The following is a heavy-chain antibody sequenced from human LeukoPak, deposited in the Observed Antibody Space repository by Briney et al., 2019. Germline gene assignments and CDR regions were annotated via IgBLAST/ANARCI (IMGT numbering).Heavy chain of an antibody. Sequence: GGSLRLSCAASGFTFSTYWMHWVRQVPGKGLVWVSRINSDGNIITYADSVKGRFTISGDNTRNMVYLQMKSQRVEDTAVYYCVAGMGNYWGQGTLVPV. CDR2: INSDGNII. D-gene: IGHD6-13*01. V-gene: IGHV3-74*01. CDR3: VAGMGNY. CDR1: GFTFSTYW. J-gene: IGHJ4*02.